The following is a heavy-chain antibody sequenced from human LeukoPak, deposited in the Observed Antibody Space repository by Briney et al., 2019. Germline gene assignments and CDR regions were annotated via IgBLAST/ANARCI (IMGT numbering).Heavy chain of an antibody. CDR1: GFTFSGYW. J-gene: IGHJ4*02. Sequence: GGSLTLSCAASGFTFSGYWMTWVRQAPGKGREWVANIKPDGGEKSYVDPVKGRFTISRDNAKNSLYLEMHSQRVEDTAVYYCASQPAVIDLDYWGQGNLVTVPS. CDR3: ASQPAVIDLDY. V-gene: IGHV3-7*01. CDR2: IKPDGGEK. D-gene: IGHD2-21*01.